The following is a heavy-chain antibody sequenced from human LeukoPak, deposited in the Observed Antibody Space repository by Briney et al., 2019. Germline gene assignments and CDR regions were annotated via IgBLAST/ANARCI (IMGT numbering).Heavy chain of an antibody. D-gene: IGHD1-26*01. V-gene: IGHV1-18*01. J-gene: IGHJ4*02. CDR1: GYTFTSYD. CDR3: ARDGEVGVGATNDY. CDR2: ISAYNGNT. Sequence: ASVKVSCKASGYTFTSYDINWVRQATGQGLEWMGWISAYNGNTNYAQKLQGRVTMTTDTSTSTAYMELRSLRSDDTAVYYCARDGEVGVGATNDYWGQGTLVTVSS.